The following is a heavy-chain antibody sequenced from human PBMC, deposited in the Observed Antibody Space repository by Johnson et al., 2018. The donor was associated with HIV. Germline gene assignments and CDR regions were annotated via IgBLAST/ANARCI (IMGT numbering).Heavy chain of an antibody. J-gene: IGHJ3*02. CDR1: GFTFSTYG. CDR3: ASRPGGDFCSGGSCRPNPYDGFDI. V-gene: IGHV3-NL1*01. Sequence: QVQLVESGGGAVRPGGSLRLSCAASGFTFSTYGMHWVRQAPGKGLEWVSVIYSGGSTYQADSVKGRFTISRDNSKNTLYLQMNSLRAEDTAVYYCASRPGGDFCSGGSCRPNPYDGFDIWGQGTKVTVSS. CDR2: IYSGGST. D-gene: IGHD2-15*01.